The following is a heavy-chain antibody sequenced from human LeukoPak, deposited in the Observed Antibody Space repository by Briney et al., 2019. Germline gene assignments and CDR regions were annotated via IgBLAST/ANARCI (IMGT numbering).Heavy chain of an antibody. CDR1: GESLSKYY. D-gene: IGHD1-26*01. CDR3: ASSVGSTDY. CDR2: INHRGST. V-gene: IGHV4-34*01. Sequence: PSETLSLTCAVYGESLSKYYWTWIRQSPGKGLERIGEINHRGSTNHNPSLKSRVTLSVDTSKHQFSLKLTSVTAADAAVYYCASSVGSTDYWGQGTLVTVSS. J-gene: IGHJ4*02.